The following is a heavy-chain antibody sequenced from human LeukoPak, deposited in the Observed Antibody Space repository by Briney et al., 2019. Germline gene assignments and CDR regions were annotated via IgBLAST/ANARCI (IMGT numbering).Heavy chain of an antibody. D-gene: IGHD1-26*01. CDR3: ARAPFLSGSYYGHLFDY. CDR1: GFTFSSYC. V-gene: IGHV3-21*01. J-gene: IGHJ4*02. CDR2: ISSSSSYI. Sequence: GGSLRLSCAASGFTFSSYCMNWVRQAPGKGLEWVSSISSSSSYIYYADSVKGRFTISRDNAKNSLYLQMNSLRAEDTAVYYCARAPFLSGSYYGHLFDYWGQGTLVTASS.